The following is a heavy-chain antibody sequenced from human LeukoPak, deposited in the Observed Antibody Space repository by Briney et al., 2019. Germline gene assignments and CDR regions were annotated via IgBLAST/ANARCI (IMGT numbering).Heavy chain of an antibody. CDR1: GFIFSNYE. CDR2: ISSSSSTI. V-gene: IGHV3-48*01. D-gene: IGHD4-17*01. Sequence: GGSLRLSCEASGFIFSNYEMNWVRQAPGKGLEWVSYISSSSSTIYYADSVKGRFTISRDNAKNSLYLQMNSLRAEDTAVYYCARDGRTTVTTFFDYWGQGTLVTVSS. J-gene: IGHJ4*02. CDR3: ARDGRTTVTTFFDY.